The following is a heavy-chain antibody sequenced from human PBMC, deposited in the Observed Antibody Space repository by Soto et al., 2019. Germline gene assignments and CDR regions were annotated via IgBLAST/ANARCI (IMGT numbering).Heavy chain of an antibody. V-gene: IGHV2-5*02. Sequence: QITLKESGPTLVKPTQTLTLTCTFSGFSLTTRGVGVGWIRQPPGKALEWLALIYCDDDEGYSPSLKSRLTITPDPPKAPVVLTMTHMDPVDTATYYCAHRPRGYSYHFASWGQGTLVTVSS. CDR2: IYCDDDE. CDR1: GFSLTTRGVG. J-gene: IGHJ5*02. D-gene: IGHD5-18*01. CDR3: AHRPRGYSYHFAS.